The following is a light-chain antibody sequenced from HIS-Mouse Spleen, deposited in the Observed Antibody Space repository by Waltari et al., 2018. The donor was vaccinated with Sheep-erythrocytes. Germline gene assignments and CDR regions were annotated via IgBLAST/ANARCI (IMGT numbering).Light chain of an antibody. CDR3: QQYYSTPLT. Sequence: DIVMTQSPDSLAVSLGERATINCKSSQSVLYSSNNKNYLAWYQQKPGQRPKLLISGASTRESGVPDRFSGSGSGTDFTLTISSLQAEDVAVYYCQQYYSTPLTFGGGTKVEIK. V-gene: IGKV4-1*01. CDR1: QSVLYSSNNKNY. J-gene: IGKJ4*01. CDR2: GAS.